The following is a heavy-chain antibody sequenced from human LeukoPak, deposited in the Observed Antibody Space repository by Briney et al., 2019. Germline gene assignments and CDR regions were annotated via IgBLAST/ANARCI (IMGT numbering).Heavy chain of an antibody. CDR3: ARGMLARATTSPFDY. Sequence: SETLSLTCTVSGGSISTYYWSWIRQPPGKGLEWIGYIYYSGSTNYNPSLKSRVTISVDTSKNQFSLKLSSVTAADTAVYYCARGMLARATTSPFDYWVQGTLVTVSS. CDR1: GGSISTYY. V-gene: IGHV4-59*01. J-gene: IGHJ4*02. CDR2: IYYSGST. D-gene: IGHD1-26*01.